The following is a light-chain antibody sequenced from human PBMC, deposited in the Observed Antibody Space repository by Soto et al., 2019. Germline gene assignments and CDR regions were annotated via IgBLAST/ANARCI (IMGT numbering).Light chain of an antibody. J-gene: IGLJ2*01. CDR3: SSYTRINNLV. CDR2: SVS. Sequence: QSALTQPASVSGSPGQSITISCTATSTDLGNYVSWYQQHPGEVPKLIIYSVSNRPSGVSDRFSGSKSANAASLTISGLQAEDEADYYCSSYTRINNLVFGGGTKVTVL. V-gene: IGLV2-14*01. CDR1: STDLGNY.